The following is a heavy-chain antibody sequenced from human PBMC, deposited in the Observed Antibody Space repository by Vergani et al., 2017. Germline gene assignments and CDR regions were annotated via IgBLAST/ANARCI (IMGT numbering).Heavy chain of an antibody. D-gene: IGHD3-10*01. V-gene: IGHV1-18*04. J-gene: IGHJ4*02. CDR1: GYTFTSYG. Sequence: QVQLVQSGAEVKKPGASVKVSCKASGYTFTSYGISWVRQAPGQGLEWMGWISAYNGNTNYAQKLQGRVTMTTDTSTSTAYMELSSLRADDTAVYYCARDQALWFGELLYGGYYFDYWGQGTLVTVSS. CDR3: ARDQALWFGELLYGGYYFDY. CDR2: ISAYNGNT.